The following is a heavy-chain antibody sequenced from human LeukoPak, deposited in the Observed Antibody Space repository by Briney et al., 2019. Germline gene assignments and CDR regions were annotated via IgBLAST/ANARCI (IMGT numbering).Heavy chain of an antibody. J-gene: IGHJ6*03. D-gene: IGHD6-25*01. CDR1: GYTLTELS. CDR3: VFAASGRMAASSMDV. V-gene: IGHV1-24*01. Sequence: SVKVSCKVSGYTLTELSMHWVRQAPGKGLEWMGGFDPEDGETIYAQKFQGRVTMTEDTSTDTAYMELSSLRSEDTAVYYCVFAASGRMAASSMDVWGNGTTVIVSS. CDR2: FDPEDGET.